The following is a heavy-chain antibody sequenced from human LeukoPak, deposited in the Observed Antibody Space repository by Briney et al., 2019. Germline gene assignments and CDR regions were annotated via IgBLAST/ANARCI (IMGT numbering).Heavy chain of an antibody. V-gene: IGHV2-70*01. CDR2: IAWDDDK. Sequence: SGPTLVNPTQTLTLTCTFSGFSLSTSGMCVSWIRQPPGKALEWLALIAWDDDKYYSTSLRTRLTISKDTSKKQVVLTMTNMDPVDTATYFCARNGVDTAIDYWGQGTLVTVSS. J-gene: IGHJ4*02. D-gene: IGHD5-18*01. CDR1: GFSLSTSGMC. CDR3: ARNGVDTAIDY.